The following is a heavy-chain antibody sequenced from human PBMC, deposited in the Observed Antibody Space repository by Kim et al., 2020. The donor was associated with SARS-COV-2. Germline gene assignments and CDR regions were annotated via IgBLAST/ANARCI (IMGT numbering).Heavy chain of an antibody. V-gene: IGHV1-3*01. CDR1: GHFFTRDS. CDR3: LGGFYFDY. Sequence: ASVKVSCKTSGHFFTRDSIHWVRQAPGQGLEWMGGIDCGNGNTIYSQKFQGRVTFTTDTSASTAYMELSFLRSEDSAVYYCLGGFYFDYWGQGPLVTVSS. CDR2: IDCGNGNT. D-gene: IGHD3-16*01. J-gene: IGHJ4*02.